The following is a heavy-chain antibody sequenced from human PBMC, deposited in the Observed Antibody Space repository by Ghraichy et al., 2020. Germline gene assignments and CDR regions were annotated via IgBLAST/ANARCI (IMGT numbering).Heavy chain of an antibody. CDR3: AKEHNYFDSSGP. D-gene: IGHD3-22*01. Sequence: WGSLRLSCATSGFTFSSYAMSWFRQAPGKGPEWVSAIGGAGGATFYADSVKGRFTISRDNSKNTLYLQMSSLGAEDTALYYCAKEHNYFDSSGPWGQGTLVTVSS. CDR1: GFTFSSYA. CDR2: IGGAGGAT. J-gene: IGHJ4*02. V-gene: IGHV3-23*01.